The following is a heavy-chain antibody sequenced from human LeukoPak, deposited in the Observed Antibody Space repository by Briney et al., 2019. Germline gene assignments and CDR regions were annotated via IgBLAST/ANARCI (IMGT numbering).Heavy chain of an antibody. CDR1: GFTFDDYG. V-gene: IGHV3-23*01. CDR3: AKDRGTMIVVVILDY. D-gene: IGHD3-22*01. J-gene: IGHJ4*02. CDR2: ISGSGGST. Sequence: GGSLRLSCAASGFTFDDYGMSWVRQAPGKGLEWVSAISGSGGSTYYADSVKGRFTISRDNSKNTLYLQMNSLRAEDTAVYYCAKDRGTMIVVVILDYWGQGTLVTVSS.